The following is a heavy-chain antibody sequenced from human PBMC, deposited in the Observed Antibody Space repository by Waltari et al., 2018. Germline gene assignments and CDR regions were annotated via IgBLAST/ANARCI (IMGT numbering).Heavy chain of an antibody. J-gene: IGHJ4*02. Sequence: QVQLQESGPGLVKPSETLSLTCSVSGASFESSSPYWCWVRQPPGKGLEWIGSIYYSGSTYYNPSLKSRVNMSVDTANYQFSLKVTSVTAADTAIYYCARTAYDHLTGYPTLDHWGQGILVTVSS. D-gene: IGHD3-9*01. V-gene: IGHV4-39*07. CDR2: IYYSGST. CDR3: ARTAYDHLTGYPTLDH. CDR1: GASFESSSPY.